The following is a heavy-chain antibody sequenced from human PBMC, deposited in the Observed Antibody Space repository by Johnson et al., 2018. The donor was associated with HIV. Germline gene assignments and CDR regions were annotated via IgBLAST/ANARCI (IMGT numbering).Heavy chain of an antibody. J-gene: IGHJ3*02. CDR3: ARTARRYLVDAFEI. D-gene: IGHD6-6*01. CDR2: IKQDGSEK. V-gene: IGHV3-7*05. CDR1: GFTFSSYW. Sequence: VQLVESGGGLVQPGGSLRLSCAASGFTFSSYWMSWVRQAPGKGLEWVANIKQDGSEKYYVDSVKGRFTISRDNAKNSLYLQMNSLRAEDTAVYYCARTARRYLVDAFEIWGQGTMVTVSS.